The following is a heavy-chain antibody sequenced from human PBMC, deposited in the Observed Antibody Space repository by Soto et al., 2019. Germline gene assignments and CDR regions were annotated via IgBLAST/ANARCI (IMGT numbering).Heavy chain of an antibody. D-gene: IGHD5-18*01. CDR2: IYYSGST. CDR3: ARGRDTAMVTFDY. CDR1: GGSISSYY. V-gene: IGHV4-59*01. J-gene: IGHJ4*02. Sequence: QVQLQESGPGLVKTSETLSLTCTVSGGSISSYYWSWIRQPPGKGLEWIGYIYYSGSTNYNPSLKSRVTISVDTSKSQFSLKLSSVTAADTAVYYCARGRDTAMVTFDYWGQGTLVTVSS.